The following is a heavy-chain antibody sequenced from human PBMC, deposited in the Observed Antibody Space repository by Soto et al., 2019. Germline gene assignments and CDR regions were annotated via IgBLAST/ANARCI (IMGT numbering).Heavy chain of an antibody. V-gene: IGHV6-1*01. J-gene: IGHJ5*02. Sequence: SKTRSLTCAISGDSVSSNSAAWNWIRQSPSRGLEWRGGTYYRSKWYNDYAVSVKSRITINPVTSKNQFSLQLNSVTPEDTAVYYCAREAIDSSGAGWFDPWGQGTLVTVSS. CDR3: AREAIDSSGAGWFDP. D-gene: IGHD3-22*01. CDR2: TYYRSKWYN. CDR1: GDSVSSNSAA.